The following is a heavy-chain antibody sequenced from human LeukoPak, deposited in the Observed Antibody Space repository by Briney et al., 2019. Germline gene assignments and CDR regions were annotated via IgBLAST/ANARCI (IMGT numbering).Heavy chain of an antibody. CDR3: ARRGGMSSGRSFDH. V-gene: IGHV3-21*01. J-gene: IGHJ4*02. CDR1: GFDFNYYD. CDR2: ISSSSSYI. Sequence: GGSLRLSCVGFGFDFNYYDINWVRQAPGKGLEWVSSISSSSSYIYFADSTKGRFTISRDNANGSVFLQMSSLRPEDTAVYYCARRGGMSSGRSFDHWGQGTLVTVSS. D-gene: IGHD3-16*01.